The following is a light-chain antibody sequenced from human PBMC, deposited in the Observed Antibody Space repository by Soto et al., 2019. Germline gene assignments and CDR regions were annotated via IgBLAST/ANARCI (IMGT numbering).Light chain of an antibody. J-gene: IGKJ4*01. CDR1: QTISND. V-gene: IGKV3-15*01. CDR3: QQKNKWPPVT. CDR2: GAS. Sequence: EVVMTQSPATVSVSPGEGVTLSCRASQTISNDLAWYPQKPGQAPRLLIYGASTRATGVPARFSGGGSGTKFTLKISSLQSEDFAFYYCQQKNKWPPVTFGGGTKVEIK.